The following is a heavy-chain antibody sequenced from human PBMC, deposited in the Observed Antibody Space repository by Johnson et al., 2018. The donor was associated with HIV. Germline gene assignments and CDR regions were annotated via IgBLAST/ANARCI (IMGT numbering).Heavy chain of an antibody. Sequence: VQLVESGGGLVKPGGSLRLSCAASGFTFSDYYMTWIRQAPGKGLEWVSYISSSGSTIYYADSVKGRFTISREDAKSSLYLQMNSLRAGDTDVYYCARGMYYHVWSGYGIRWDAFDIWGQGTMVTVSS. CDR3: ARGMYYHVWSGYGIRWDAFDI. D-gene: IGHD3-3*01. J-gene: IGHJ3*02. CDR2: ISSSGSTI. V-gene: IGHV3-11*04. CDR1: GFTFSDYY.